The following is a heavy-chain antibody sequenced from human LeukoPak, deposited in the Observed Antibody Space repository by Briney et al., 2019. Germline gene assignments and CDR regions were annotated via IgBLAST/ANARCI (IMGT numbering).Heavy chain of an antibody. Sequence: GRSLRLSCAASGFTFSSYAMHWVRQAPGKGLEWVAVISYDGSNKYYADSVKGRFTISRDNSKNTLYLQMNSLRAEDTAVYYCARGPSRRAYFDYWGQGTLVTVSS. J-gene: IGHJ4*02. V-gene: IGHV3-30-3*01. CDR2: ISYDGSNK. CDR1: GFTFSSYA. CDR3: ARGPSRRAYFDY.